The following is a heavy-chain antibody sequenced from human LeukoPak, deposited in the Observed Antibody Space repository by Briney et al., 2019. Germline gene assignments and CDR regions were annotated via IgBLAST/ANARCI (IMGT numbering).Heavy chain of an antibody. V-gene: IGHV3-49*03. CDR2: IRSKAYGGTT. J-gene: IGHJ6*04. CDR1: GFTFGDYA. D-gene: IGHD4-17*01. CDR3: TRASSGYGDYAEVDV. Sequence: SGGSLRLSCTVSGFTFGDYAMSWFRQAPGKGLEWLCFIRSKAYGGTTEYAASVKGRFTISRDDSKSIAYLQMKSLKTEDTAVYYCTRASSGYGDYAEVDVWGTGTTVIVSS.